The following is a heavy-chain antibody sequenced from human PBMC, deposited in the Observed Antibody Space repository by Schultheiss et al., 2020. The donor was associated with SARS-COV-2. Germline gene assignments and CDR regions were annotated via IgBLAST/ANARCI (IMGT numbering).Heavy chain of an antibody. D-gene: IGHD3-10*01. J-gene: IGHJ5*02. CDR1: GFTFSSYS. CDR2: IKSKTDGGTT. V-gene: IGHV3-15*01. Sequence: GGSLRLSCAASGFTFSSYSMNWVRQAPGKGLEWVGRIKSKTDGGTTDYAAPVKGRFTISRDDSKNTLYLQMNSLKTEDTAVYYCTTVGPILWFGEPPWGQGTLVTVSS. CDR3: TTVGPILWFGEPP.